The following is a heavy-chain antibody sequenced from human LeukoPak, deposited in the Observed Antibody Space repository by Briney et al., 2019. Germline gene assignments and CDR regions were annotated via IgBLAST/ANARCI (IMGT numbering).Heavy chain of an antibody. D-gene: IGHD6-19*01. CDR1: GFTFSSYA. CDR2: IRGSGGST. V-gene: IGHV3-23*01. CDR3: AKGVAVAGPFDY. Sequence: PGGSLRLSCAASGFTFSSYAMSWVRQAPGKGLEWVPAIRGSGGSTYYADSVKGRFTISRDNSKNTLYLQMNSLRAEDTAVYYCAKGVAVAGPFDYWGQGTLVTVSS. J-gene: IGHJ4*02.